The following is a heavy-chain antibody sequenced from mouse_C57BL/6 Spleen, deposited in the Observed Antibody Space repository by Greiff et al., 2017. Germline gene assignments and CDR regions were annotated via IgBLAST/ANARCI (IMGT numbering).Heavy chain of an antibody. J-gene: IGHJ3*01. CDR1: GFSLTSYG. V-gene: IGHV2-6*03. Sequence: VKLQESGPGLVAPSQSLSITCTVSGFSLTSYGVHWVRQPPGKGLEWLVVIWSDGSTTYNSALKSRLSISKDNSKSQVFLKMNSLQTDDTAMYYCARPDSSGYWFAYWGQGTLVTVSA. CDR3: ARPDSSGYWFAY. D-gene: IGHD3-2*02. CDR2: IWSDGST.